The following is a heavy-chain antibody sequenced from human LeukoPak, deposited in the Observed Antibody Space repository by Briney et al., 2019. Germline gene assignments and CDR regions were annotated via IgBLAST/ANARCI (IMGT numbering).Heavy chain of an antibody. CDR1: GFTFRSHS. CDR3: ARDYYGMDV. CDR2: ISSTSGTI. J-gene: IGHJ6*01. Sequence: GGSLTLSSAASGFTFRSHSMRWVRQGPGKGLECVSYISSTSGTIYYADSVKGRFTISRDNAKNSLYLQMNSLREEDTAVYYCARDYYGMDVWGEGLTVTVSS. V-gene: IGHV3-48*02.